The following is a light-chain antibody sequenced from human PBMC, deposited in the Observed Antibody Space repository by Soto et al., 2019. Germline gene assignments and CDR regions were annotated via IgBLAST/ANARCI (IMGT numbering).Light chain of an antibody. CDR2: GAY. CDR3: QHYNYWPPKT. CDR1: QSVGNN. J-gene: IGKJ1*01. V-gene: IGKV3-15*01. Sequence: EIVMTQSPATVSVSPLEIAAVSFMASQSVGNNLAWYQQKPGQAPRLLIYGAYTRATGIPARFSGSGSGTDFTLTISSLQSEDFAVYYCQHYNYWPPKTFGQGTKVDIK.